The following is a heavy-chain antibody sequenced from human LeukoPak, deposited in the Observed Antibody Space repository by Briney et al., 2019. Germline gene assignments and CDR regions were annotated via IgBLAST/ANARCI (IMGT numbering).Heavy chain of an antibody. V-gene: IGHV4-39*01. CDR3: AHLASYFDY. CDR2: IYYSGST. J-gene: IGHJ4*02. Sequence: SETLSLTCTVSGGSISSSSYYWGWLRQPPGKGLERIGSIYYSGSTYYNPSLKSRVTISVDTSKNQFSLKLSSVTAADTAVYYCAHLASYFDYWGQGTLVTVSS. CDR1: GGSISSSSYY.